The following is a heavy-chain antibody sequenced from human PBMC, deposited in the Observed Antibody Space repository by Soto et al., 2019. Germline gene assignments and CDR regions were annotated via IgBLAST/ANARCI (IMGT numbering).Heavy chain of an antibody. J-gene: IGHJ6*03. V-gene: IGHV3-74*01. Sequence: EVQLVESGGGLVQPGGSLRLSCAASGFTFSNSWMHWVRQVPGKGLVWVSRISSDGSSTNYADSVKGRFTISRDNAKNTLYLQMNSLRAEETAVYYCARDWRGPRNVAYYYYNMDVWGKGTTVTVSS. D-gene: IGHD3-3*01. CDR1: GFTFSNSW. CDR2: ISSDGSST. CDR3: ARDWRGPRNVAYYYYNMDV.